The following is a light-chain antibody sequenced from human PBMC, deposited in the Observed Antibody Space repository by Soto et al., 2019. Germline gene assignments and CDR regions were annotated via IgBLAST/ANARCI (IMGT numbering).Light chain of an antibody. CDR2: GAS. CDR1: QSGSSN. V-gene: IGKV3-20*01. CDR3: QQYGSSRLT. Sequence: EIVMTQSPATLSVSPGGRAILSCRASQSGSSNLAWYQQKPGQAPRLLIYGASSRATGIPDRFSGSGSGTDFTLTISRLEPEDFAVYYCQQYGSSRLTFGGGTKVDIK. J-gene: IGKJ4*01.